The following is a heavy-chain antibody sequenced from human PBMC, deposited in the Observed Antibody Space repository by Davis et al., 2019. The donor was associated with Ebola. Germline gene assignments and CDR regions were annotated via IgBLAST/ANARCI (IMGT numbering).Heavy chain of an antibody. CDR3: ARAGFGSTWFDC. CDR2: IGADGDT. Sequence: PGGSLRLSCAAPGFTFSSYDMHWVRQATGKGLEWVSAIGADGDTYYPVSVKGRFTISRENAKNSLYLQMNSLRAEDTAVYYCARAGFGSTWFDCWGQGILVTVSS. D-gene: IGHD6-13*01. J-gene: IGHJ5*01. V-gene: IGHV3-13*01. CDR1: GFTFSSYD.